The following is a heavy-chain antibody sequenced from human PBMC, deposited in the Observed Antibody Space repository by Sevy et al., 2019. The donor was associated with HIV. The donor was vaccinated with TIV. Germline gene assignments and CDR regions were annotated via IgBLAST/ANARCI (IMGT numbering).Heavy chain of an antibody. CDR1: GFTFSSYA. D-gene: IGHD1-26*01. CDR3: AKPRRSGSSPPYFDY. J-gene: IGHJ4*02. CDR2: ISGSGGST. V-gene: IGHV3-23*01. Sequence: GGSLRLSCAASGFTFSSYAMSWVRQAPGKGLEWVSAISGSGGSTYYADSVKGRVTISRDNSKNTLYLQMNSRRAEDTAVYYCAKPRRSGSSPPYFDYWGQGTLVTVSS.